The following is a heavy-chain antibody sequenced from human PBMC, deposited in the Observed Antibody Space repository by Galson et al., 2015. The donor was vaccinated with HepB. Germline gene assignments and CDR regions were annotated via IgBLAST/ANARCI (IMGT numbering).Heavy chain of an antibody. CDR3: ARGSGYSSGPFDH. Sequence: SLRLSCAASGFIFSSYWMSWVRQAPGKGLEWVASIKQDGHEKYYVDSVKGRFTISRDNAKNSLYLQMNSLRAEDTAVYYCARGSGYSSGPFDHWGQGTLVAVSS. D-gene: IGHD5-18*01. V-gene: IGHV3-7*01. CDR1: GFIFSSYW. CDR2: IKQDGHEK. J-gene: IGHJ4*02.